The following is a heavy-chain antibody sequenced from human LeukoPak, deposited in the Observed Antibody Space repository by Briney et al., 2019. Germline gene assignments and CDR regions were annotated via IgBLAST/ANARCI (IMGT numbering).Heavy chain of an antibody. CDR2: ISAYNGNT. Sequence: ASVKVSCKASGYTFTSYGISSVRQAPGQGLEWMGWISAYNGNTNYAQKLQGRVTMTTDTSTSTAYMELRSLRSDDTAVYYCARGPKADWLGDYYYYYMDVWGKGTTVTVSS. J-gene: IGHJ6*03. V-gene: IGHV1-18*01. CDR1: GYTFTSYG. D-gene: IGHD6-19*01. CDR3: ARGPKADWLGDYYYYYMDV.